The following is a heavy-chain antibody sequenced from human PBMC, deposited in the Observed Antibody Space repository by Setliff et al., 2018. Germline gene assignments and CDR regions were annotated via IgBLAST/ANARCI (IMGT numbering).Heavy chain of an antibody. Sequence: SETLSLTCTVSGSSISSHYWSWVRQPPGKGLEWIGYIYYSGSPNYNPSLKSRVTISLDTSKNQFSLKLSSVTAADTAVYYCARAAGSRKYNFWSGYQPWGQGTLVTVSS. D-gene: IGHD3-3*01. V-gene: IGHV4-59*11. J-gene: IGHJ4*02. CDR3: ARAAGSRKYNFWSGYQP. CDR1: GSSISSHY. CDR2: IYYSGSP.